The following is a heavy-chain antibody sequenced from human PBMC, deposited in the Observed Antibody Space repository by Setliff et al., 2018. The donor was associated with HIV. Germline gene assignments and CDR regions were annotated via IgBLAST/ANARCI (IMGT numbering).Heavy chain of an antibody. Sequence: PSETLSLTCTVSGGSISSSSYYWGWIRQPPGKGLELIATIYYTGSTYYNPSLQSRITISVDTSKNQFSLRLTSVTAADTAVYYCARGFRAEYYYYFYMDVWGKGATVTVSS. CDR1: GGSISSSSYY. V-gene: IGHV4-39*07. CDR3: ARGFRAEYYYYFYMDV. CDR2: IYYTGST. J-gene: IGHJ6*03.